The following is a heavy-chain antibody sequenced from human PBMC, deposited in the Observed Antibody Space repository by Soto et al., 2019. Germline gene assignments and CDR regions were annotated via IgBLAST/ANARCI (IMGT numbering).Heavy chain of an antibody. CDR3: AKRPLTAAGFDY. J-gene: IGHJ4*02. CDR1: GFTFSNYA. CDR2: ITGSGGGT. Sequence: EVQLLESGGGLVQPGGSLRLSCAASGFTFSNYAMTWVRQAPGKGLEWVSVITGSGGGTYFVDSVKGRFTISRDNSKKTLYLQMNSLRAADTPVYYCAKRPLTAAGFDYWGQGTLVTVSS. V-gene: IGHV3-23*01. D-gene: IGHD6-13*01.